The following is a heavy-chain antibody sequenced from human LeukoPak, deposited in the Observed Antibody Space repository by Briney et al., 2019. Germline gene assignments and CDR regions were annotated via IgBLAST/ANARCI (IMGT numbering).Heavy chain of an antibody. D-gene: IGHD3-10*01. V-gene: IGHV3-48*04. Sequence: PGGSLRLSSAASGFTFSSYGMTWVRQGPGKGLEWVSYISSSSSTIYYADSVKGRFTISRDNAKNSLYLQINSLRAEDTAVYYCARASITMARGELVFYFDYWGQGTLVTVSS. J-gene: IGHJ4*02. CDR2: ISSSSSTI. CDR3: ARASITMARGELVFYFDY. CDR1: GFTFSSYG.